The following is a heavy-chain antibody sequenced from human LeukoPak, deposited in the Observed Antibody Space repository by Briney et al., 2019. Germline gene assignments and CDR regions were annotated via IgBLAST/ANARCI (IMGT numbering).Heavy chain of an antibody. J-gene: IGHJ6*03. CDR1: GFTFSSYA. Sequence: PGGSLRLSCAASGFTFSSYAMSWVRQAPGKGLEWVSAISGSGGSTYYADSVKGRFTISRDNSKNTLYLQVNSLRAEDTAVYYCARDGVAAAGHNYYYYYMDVWGKGTTVTVSS. CDR2: ISGSGGST. D-gene: IGHD6-13*01. CDR3: ARDGVAAAGHNYYYYYMDV. V-gene: IGHV3-23*01.